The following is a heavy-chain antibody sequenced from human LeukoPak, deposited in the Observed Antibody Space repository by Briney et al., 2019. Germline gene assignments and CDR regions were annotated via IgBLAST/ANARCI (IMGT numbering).Heavy chain of an antibody. V-gene: IGHV4-4*07. CDR1: GVSISSYY. CDR3: ARGVRYGAPPDY. J-gene: IGHJ4*02. D-gene: IGHD4-17*01. CDR2: IYTSGST. Sequence: SETLSLTCTVSGVSISSYYWSWIRQPAGKGLEWIGRIYTSGSTNYNPSLKSRVTISVDKSKNQFSLKLSSVTAADTGVYYCARGVRYGAPPDYWGQGTLVTVSS.